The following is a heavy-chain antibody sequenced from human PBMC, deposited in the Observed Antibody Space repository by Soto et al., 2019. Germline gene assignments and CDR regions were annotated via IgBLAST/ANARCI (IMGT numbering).Heavy chain of an antibody. J-gene: IGHJ6*02. CDR2: ISYAGSNK. D-gene: IGHD3-10*01. CDR3: ARGYYGSGSYSDYYYGMDD. Sequence: GGSLRLSCAASGFTFSSYAMHWVRQAPGQGLEWVAVISYAGSNKYYADSVKGRFTISRDNSKNTLYLQMNSLRAEDTAVYYCARGYYGSGSYSDYYYGMDDWGQGTTVTVSS. V-gene: IGHV3-30-3*01. CDR1: GFTFSSYA.